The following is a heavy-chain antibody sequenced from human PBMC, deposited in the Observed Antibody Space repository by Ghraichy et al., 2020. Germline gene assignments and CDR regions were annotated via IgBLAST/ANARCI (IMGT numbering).Heavy chain of an antibody. CDR3: ARVLLWFGEFGGSFDY. V-gene: IGHV3-23*01. Sequence: GESLNISCAASGFTFSSYAMSWVRQAPGKGLEWVSAISGSGGSTYYADSVKGRFTISRDNSKNTLYLQMNSLRAEDTAVYYCARVLLWFGEFGGSFDYWGQGTLVTVSS. CDR2: ISGSGGST. D-gene: IGHD3-10*01. J-gene: IGHJ4*02. CDR1: GFTFSSYA.